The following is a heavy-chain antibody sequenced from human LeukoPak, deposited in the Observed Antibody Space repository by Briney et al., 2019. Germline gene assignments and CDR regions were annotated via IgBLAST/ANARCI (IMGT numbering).Heavy chain of an antibody. J-gene: IGHJ1*01. CDR1: GFTFSSYS. V-gene: IGHV3-7*01. Sequence: PGRALRLSCAASGFTFSSYSMNWVRQAPGKGLEWVANIKQDGSEKYYVDSVKGRFTISRDNAKNSLYLQMNSLRAEDTAVYYCARDGKAVDHDFQHWGQGTLVTVSS. CDR3: ARDGKAVDHDFQH. D-gene: IGHD4-23*01. CDR2: IKQDGSEK.